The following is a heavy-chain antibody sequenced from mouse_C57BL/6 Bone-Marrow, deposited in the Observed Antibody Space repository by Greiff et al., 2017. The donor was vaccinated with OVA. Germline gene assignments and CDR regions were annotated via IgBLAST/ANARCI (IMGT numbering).Heavy chain of an antibody. V-gene: IGHV1-76*01. CDR1: GYTFTDYY. Sequence: QVQLQQSGAELVRPGASVKLSCKASGYTFTDYYINWVKQRPGQGLEWIARIYPGSGNTYYNEKFKGKATLTAEKSSSTAYMQLSSLTSEDSAVYFCAILTTVVARTTYYFDYWGQGTTLTVSS. D-gene: IGHD1-1*01. CDR2: IYPGSGNT. J-gene: IGHJ2*01. CDR3: AILTTVVARTTYYFDY.